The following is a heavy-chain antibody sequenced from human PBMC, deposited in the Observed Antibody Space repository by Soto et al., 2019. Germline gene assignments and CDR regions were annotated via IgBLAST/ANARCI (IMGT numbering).Heavy chain of an antibody. V-gene: IGHV4-4*07. CDR1: GGSISSYY. Sequence: SETLSLTCTVSGGSISSYYWSWIRQPAGKGLEWIGRIYTSGSTNYNPSLKSRVTMSVDTSKNQFSLKLSSVTAADTAVYYCARDRRGYRYGVFDYWGQGTLVTVSS. CDR2: IYTSGST. CDR3: ARDRRGYRYGVFDY. J-gene: IGHJ4*02. D-gene: IGHD5-18*01.